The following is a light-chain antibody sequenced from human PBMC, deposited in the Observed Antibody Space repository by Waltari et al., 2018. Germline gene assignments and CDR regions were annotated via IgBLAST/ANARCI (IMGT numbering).Light chain of an antibody. CDR3: QNYNNAPFT. J-gene: IGKJ3*01. CDR2: AAS. V-gene: IGKV1-27*01. CDR1: QGIIDY. Sequence: TCRASQGIIDYVAWYQQKSGKGPKLLIYAASTVQSGVPSRFSGSGSGTDFTLTISGLQPEDVATYYCQNYNNAPFTFGPGTKVDIK.